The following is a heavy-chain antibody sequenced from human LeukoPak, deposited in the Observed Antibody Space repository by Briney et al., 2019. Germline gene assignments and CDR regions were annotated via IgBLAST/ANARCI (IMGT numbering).Heavy chain of an antibody. CDR1: GFTFSSYG. J-gene: IGHJ3*02. V-gene: IGHV3-30*02. CDR2: IRNDGSNR. Sequence: GGSLRLSCAASGFTFSSYGMHWVRQAPGKGLEWVAFIRNDGSNRYYADSVKGRFTISRDNSKSTLYLQMNSLRVEDTAVYYCAKDFSMSWAAFDIWGQGTMVTVSS. D-gene: IGHD2/OR15-2a*01. CDR3: AKDFSMSWAAFDI.